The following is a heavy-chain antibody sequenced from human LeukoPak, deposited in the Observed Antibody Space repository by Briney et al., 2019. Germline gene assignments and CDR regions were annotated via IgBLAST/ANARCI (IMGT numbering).Heavy chain of an antibody. V-gene: IGHV4-59*01. D-gene: IGHD1/OR15-1a*01. CDR2: IYYNGYT. J-gene: IGHJ4*02. CDR1: GGSINYFY. Sequence: SETLSLTCIVSGGSINYFYWSWIRQPPGKGLEWIGYIYYNGYTDYKPSLKSRVTISLHTSKNQFSLNLSSVTAADTAVYYCARDRHWTNDWVFDYWGQGTLVTVSS. CDR3: ARDRHWTNDWVFDY.